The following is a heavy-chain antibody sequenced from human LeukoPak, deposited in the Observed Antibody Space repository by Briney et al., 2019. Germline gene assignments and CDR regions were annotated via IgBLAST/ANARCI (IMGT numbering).Heavy chain of an antibody. J-gene: IGHJ4*02. CDR2: IRSKANSYAT. CDR1: GFTFSGSA. D-gene: IGHD6-19*01. V-gene: IGHV3-73*01. CDR3: TTRGIAVAGVDY. Sequence: GGSLSLSCAASGFTFSGSAMHWVRQASGKGLEWVGRIRSKANSYATAYAASVKGRFTISRDDSKNTAYLQMNSLKTEDTAVYYCTTRGIAVAGVDYWGQGTLVTVSS.